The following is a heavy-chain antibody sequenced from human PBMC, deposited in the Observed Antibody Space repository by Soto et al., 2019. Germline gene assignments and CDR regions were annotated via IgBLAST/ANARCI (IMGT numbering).Heavy chain of an antibody. CDR3: ASLRLWFEESPGFWFHH. J-gene: IGHJ1*01. Sequence: SETLSLTCSVSGGSISSTSYYWGWIRQPPGKGLEWIANIYSSGGTYYNPSLKNRVTISLDTSKNQFSLRLNAVTAADTAVYYCASLRLWFEESPGFWFHHWGQGTLVTVSS. CDR2: IYSSGGT. CDR1: GGSISSTSYY. V-gene: IGHV4-39*01. D-gene: IGHD3-10*01.